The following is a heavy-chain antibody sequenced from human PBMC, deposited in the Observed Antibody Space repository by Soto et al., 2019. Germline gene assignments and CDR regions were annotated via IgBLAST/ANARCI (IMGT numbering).Heavy chain of an antibody. J-gene: IGHJ6*02. V-gene: IGHV3-49*03. D-gene: IGHD6-13*01. CDR3: TEDSSSWTDYYYGMDV. CDR2: IRSKAYGGTT. CDR1: GFTFGDYA. Sequence: GGSLRLSCTASGFTFGDYAMSWFRQAPGKGLEWVGFIRSKAYGGTTEYAASVKGRFTISRDDSKSIAYLQMNSLKTEDTAVYYCTEDSSSWTDYYYGMDVWGQGTTVTVSS.